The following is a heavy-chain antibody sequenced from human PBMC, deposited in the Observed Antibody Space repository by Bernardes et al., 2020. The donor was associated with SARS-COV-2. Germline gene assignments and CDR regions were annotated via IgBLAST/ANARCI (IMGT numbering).Heavy chain of an antibody. CDR1: GFTFSSYA. CDR3: ARKDFINFDY. Sequence: GGSLRLSCAASGFTFSSYAMSWVRQAPGKGLEWVSGISGSGGSTYYADSVKGRFTISRDNSKNTLYLQMYSLRAEDTAVYYCARKDFINFDYWGQGTLVTVSS. D-gene: IGHD3-10*01. J-gene: IGHJ4*02. CDR2: ISGSGGST. V-gene: IGHV3-23*01.